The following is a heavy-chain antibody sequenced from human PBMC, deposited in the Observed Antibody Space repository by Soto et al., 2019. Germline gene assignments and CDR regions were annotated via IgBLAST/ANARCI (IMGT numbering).Heavy chain of an antibody. J-gene: IGHJ4*02. Sequence: QVQLVESGGGVVQPGRSLRLFFAASGFTFSSYGMHWVRQAPGKGLEWVAVISYDGSNKYYADSVKGRFTISRDNSKNTLYLQMNSLRAEDTAVYYCAPWFGAFDYWGQGTLVTVSS. V-gene: IGHV3-30*03. D-gene: IGHD3-10*01. CDR1: GFTFSSYG. CDR2: ISYDGSNK. CDR3: APWFGAFDY.